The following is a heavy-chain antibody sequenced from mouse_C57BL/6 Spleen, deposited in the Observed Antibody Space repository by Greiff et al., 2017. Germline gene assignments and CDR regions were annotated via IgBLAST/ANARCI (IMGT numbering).Heavy chain of an antibody. J-gene: IGHJ2*01. Sequence: QVQLQQPGTELVKPGASVKLSRKASGYTFTSYWMHWVKQRPGQGLEWIGNINPSNGGTNYNEKFKSKATLTVDKSSSTAYMQLSSLTSEDSAVYYCARYDYDLYYFDYWGQGTTLTVSS. CDR3: ARYDYDLYYFDY. V-gene: IGHV1-53*01. D-gene: IGHD2-4*01. CDR2: INPSNGGT. CDR1: GYTFTSYW.